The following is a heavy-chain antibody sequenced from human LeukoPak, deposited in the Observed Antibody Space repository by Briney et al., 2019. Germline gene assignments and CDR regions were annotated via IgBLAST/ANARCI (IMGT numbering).Heavy chain of an antibody. CDR1: GYTFTASY. Sequence: ASVKVSCKASGYTFTASYIHWVRLAPGQGLEWMGWMNPNSGDIHYAQKFQSRVTMTRDTSISTAYMDLSRLGSDDTAVYYCARGGYDILTGSYRVRYYFDYWGQGTLVTVSS. V-gene: IGHV1-2*02. D-gene: IGHD3-9*01. CDR3: ARGGYDILTGSYRVRYYFDY. CDR2: MNPNSGDI. J-gene: IGHJ4*02.